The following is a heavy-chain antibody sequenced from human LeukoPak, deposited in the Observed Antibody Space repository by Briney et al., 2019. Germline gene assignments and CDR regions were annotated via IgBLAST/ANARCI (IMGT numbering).Heavy chain of an antibody. V-gene: IGHV3-74*01. CDR1: GFTVSTYV. CDR3: VSDSNFKIDY. D-gene: IGHD5-24*01. CDR2: INHDGSDI. J-gene: IGHJ4*02. Sequence: GGSLRLSCAVSGFTVSTYVMHWVRRAPGEGLVWVSRINHDGSDISYADSVKGRSTISRDNAKNTLYLQMNSLRADDTAIYYCVSDSNFKIDYWGQGTLVTVSS.